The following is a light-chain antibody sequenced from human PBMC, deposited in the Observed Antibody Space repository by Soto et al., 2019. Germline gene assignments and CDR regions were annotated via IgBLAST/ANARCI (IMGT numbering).Light chain of an antibody. CDR1: LGIGTY. V-gene: IGKV1-39*01. J-gene: IGKJ2*01. CDR3: QQGYSSPQT. CDR2: SVF. Sequence: DIQMAQSPSSLSASVGDRVSITCRASLGIGTYLNWYQQTPGQAPRLLIHSVFTLQSGVPSRFSGSGSGTEFTLTISSLQPEDSATYYCQQGYSSPQTFGQGTKLEIK.